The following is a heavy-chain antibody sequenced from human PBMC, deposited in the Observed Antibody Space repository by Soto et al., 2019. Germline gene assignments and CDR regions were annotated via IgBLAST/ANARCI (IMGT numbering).Heavy chain of an antibody. Sequence: EAQLVESGGGLVQPGRSLRLSCVASGFTFDDYAIHGVRQAPGKGLEWVSGISWNGAATGYADSGKCLFTISRDNAKNSLYLQMSSLRTEDTAIYYCANLPLAGSGFDCWGQGTLVTVSS. J-gene: IGHJ4*02. CDR3: ANLPLAGSGFDC. CDR2: ISWNGAAT. V-gene: IGHV3-9*01. CDR1: GFTFDDYA. D-gene: IGHD3-10*01.